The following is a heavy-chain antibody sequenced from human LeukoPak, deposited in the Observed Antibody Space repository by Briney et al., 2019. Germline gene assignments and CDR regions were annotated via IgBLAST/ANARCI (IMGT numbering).Heavy chain of an antibody. CDR2: IYYTGST. V-gene: IGHV4-59*08. CDR3: ARHRAYSSSSPSDY. CDR1: GGSISSLY. Sequence: KPSETLSLTCSVSGGSISSLYWSWIRQPPGKGLEWIGYIYYTGSTNYNPSLKSRVTMFVDMSKNQFSLRLSSVTAADTTVYYCARHRAYSSSSPSDYWGQGTLVTVSS. D-gene: IGHD6-6*01. J-gene: IGHJ4*02.